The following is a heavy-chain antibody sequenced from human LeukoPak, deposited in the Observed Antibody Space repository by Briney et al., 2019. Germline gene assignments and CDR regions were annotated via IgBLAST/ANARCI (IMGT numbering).Heavy chain of an antibody. V-gene: IGHV4-4*07. CDR2: IYTSGST. J-gene: IGHJ5*02. CDR1: GGSISSYY. CDR3: ARALTGRSWFDP. D-gene: IGHD7-27*01. Sequence: SETLSLTCTVSGGSISSYYWSWIRKPAGKGLEWIGRIYTSGSTNYIPSLKSRVTISVDTSKNQFSLKLSSVTAADTAVYYCARALTGRSWFDPWGQGTLVTVSS.